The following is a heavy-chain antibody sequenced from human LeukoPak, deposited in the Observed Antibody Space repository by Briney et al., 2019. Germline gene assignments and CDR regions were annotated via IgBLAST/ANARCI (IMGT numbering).Heavy chain of an antibody. V-gene: IGHV4-39*01. Sequence: SETLSLTCTVSGGSISSSSYYWGWIRQPPGTGLEWIGSIYYSGSTYYNPSLKSRVTISVDTSKNQFSLKLSSVTAADTAVYYCARHPHEGGYSYGPTNDYMDVWGKGTTVTISS. CDR3: ARHPHEGGYSYGPTNDYMDV. CDR1: GGSISSSSYY. CDR2: IYYSGST. D-gene: IGHD5-18*01. J-gene: IGHJ6*03.